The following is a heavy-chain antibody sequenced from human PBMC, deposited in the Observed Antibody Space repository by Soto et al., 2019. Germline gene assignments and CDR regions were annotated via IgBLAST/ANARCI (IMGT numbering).Heavy chain of an antibody. D-gene: IGHD3-10*01. Sequence: QMQLVQSGPEVKKPGTSVKVSCKASGFTFTSSAMQWVRQARGQRLEWIGWIVVGSGNTNYAQKFQERVTNTRDMSTSTAYMELSSLRSEDTAVYYCAAVGLWFGEGYYMDVWGKGTTVTVSS. CDR3: AAVGLWFGEGYYMDV. V-gene: IGHV1-58*02. CDR2: IVVGSGNT. CDR1: GFTFTSSA. J-gene: IGHJ6*03.